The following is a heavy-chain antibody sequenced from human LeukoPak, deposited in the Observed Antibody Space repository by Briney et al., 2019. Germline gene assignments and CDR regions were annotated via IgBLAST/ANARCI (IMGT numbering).Heavy chain of an antibody. Sequence: SETLSLTCTVSGGSISSYYWCWIRQPAGKGLEWIGRIYTSGSTNYNPSLKSRVTISVDKSKNQFSLKLSSVTAADTAVYYCAREQIAPAGIVDYWGQGTLVTVSS. J-gene: IGHJ4*02. CDR1: GGSISSYY. CDR3: AREQIAPAGIVDY. CDR2: IYTSGST. D-gene: IGHD6-13*01. V-gene: IGHV4-4*07.